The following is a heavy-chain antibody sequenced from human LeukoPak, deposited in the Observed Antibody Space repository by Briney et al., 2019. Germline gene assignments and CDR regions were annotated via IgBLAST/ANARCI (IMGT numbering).Heavy chain of an antibody. D-gene: IGHD1-26*01. CDR3: ARHQSKELAIDY. CDR2: INPSGGST. J-gene: IGHJ4*02. Sequence: ASEKVSCKASVYTFTSYYMHWVRQAPGQGLEWMGIINPSGGSTSYAQKFQGRVTMTRDTSTSTVYMELSSLRSEDTAVYYCARHQSKELAIDYWGQGTLVTVSS. V-gene: IGHV1-46*01. CDR1: VYTFTSYY.